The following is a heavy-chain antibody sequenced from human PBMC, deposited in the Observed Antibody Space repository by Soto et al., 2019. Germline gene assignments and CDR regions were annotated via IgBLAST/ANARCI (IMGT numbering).Heavy chain of an antibody. CDR1: GYTFTSYG. CDR3: ARDDTTIFGVVLNRGPDY. Sequence: ASVKVSCKASGYTFTSYGISWVRQAPGQGLEWMGWISAYNGNTNYAQKLQGRVTMTTDTSTSTAYMELRSLRSDDTAVYYCARDDTTIFGVVLNRGPDYWGQGTLVTVSS. CDR2: ISAYNGNT. D-gene: IGHD3-3*01. J-gene: IGHJ4*02. V-gene: IGHV1-18*01.